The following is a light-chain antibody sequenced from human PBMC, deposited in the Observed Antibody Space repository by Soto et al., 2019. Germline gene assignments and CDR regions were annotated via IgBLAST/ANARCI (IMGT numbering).Light chain of an antibody. Sequence: QSALTQPRSVSGSPGQSVSISCTGASSDVGGYNYVSWYQQNPGKAPKLMIYDVSKRPSGVPDRFSGSKSGNTASLTISGLQAEDEADYYCCSYAGSYIVVFGTGTKLTVL. CDR3: CSYAGSYIVV. CDR1: SSDVGGYNY. V-gene: IGLV2-11*01. J-gene: IGLJ1*01. CDR2: DVS.